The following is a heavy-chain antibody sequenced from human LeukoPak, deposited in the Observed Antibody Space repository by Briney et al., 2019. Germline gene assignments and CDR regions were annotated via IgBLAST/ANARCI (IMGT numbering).Heavy chain of an antibody. D-gene: IGHD2-15*01. CDR2: TKPDGSAE. CDR1: GFTFRNYW. V-gene: IGHV3-7*01. Sequence: GGSLRLSCAASGFTFRNYWMGWVRQAPGKGLEWVANTKPDGSAESYADSVRGRFTTSRDNANNFLYLQMYRLRAEDTAIYYCARDGGLNTNFAYWGQGTLVTVSS. CDR3: ARDGGLNTNFAY. J-gene: IGHJ4*02.